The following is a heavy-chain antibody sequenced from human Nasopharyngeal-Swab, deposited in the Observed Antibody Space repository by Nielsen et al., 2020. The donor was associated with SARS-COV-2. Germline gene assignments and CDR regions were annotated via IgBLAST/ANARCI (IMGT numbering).Heavy chain of an antibody. CDR2: INPSGGST. CDR1: GYTFTSYY. V-gene: IGHV1-46*01. J-gene: IGHJ3*02. Sequence: ASVKVSCKASGYTFTSYYMHWVRQAPGQGLEWMGIINPSGGSTSYTQKFQGRVTMTRDTSTSTVYMELSSLRSEDTAVYYCARDSSHDAFDIWGQGTMVTVSS. CDR3: ARDSSHDAFDI.